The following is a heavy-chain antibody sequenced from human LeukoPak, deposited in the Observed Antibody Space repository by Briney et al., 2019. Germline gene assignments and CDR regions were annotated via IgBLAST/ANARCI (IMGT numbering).Heavy chain of an antibody. CDR1: GYTFTSYG. D-gene: IGHD3-22*01. CDR2: ISAYNGNT. J-gene: IGHJ4*02. CDR3: AIVTYYYDSSGYLDY. Sequence: GASVKVSCKASGYTFTSYGISWVRQAPRQGLEWMGWISAYNGNTNYAQKLQGRVTMTTDTSTSTAYMELRSLRSDDTAVYYCAIVTYYYDSSGYLDYWGQGTLVTVSS. V-gene: IGHV1-18*04.